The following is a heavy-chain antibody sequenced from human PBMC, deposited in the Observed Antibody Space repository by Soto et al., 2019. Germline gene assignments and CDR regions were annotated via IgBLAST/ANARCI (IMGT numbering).Heavy chain of an antibody. Sequence: PSETLSLTCSVSGDSIGGSSDYWGWIRQPPGKGLEWIGSISNSGNTYYNPSLKNRVTISVDTSKNQFSLKLNSVTASDTAVFYCARARFTMVRIDYWGQGTLVTVS. CDR1: GDSIGGSSDY. J-gene: IGHJ4*02. V-gene: IGHV4-39*01. CDR3: ARARFTMVRIDY. D-gene: IGHD3-10*01. CDR2: ISNSGNT.